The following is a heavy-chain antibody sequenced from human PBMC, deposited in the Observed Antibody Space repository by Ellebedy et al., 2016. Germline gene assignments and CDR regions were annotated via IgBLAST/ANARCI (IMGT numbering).Heavy chain of an antibody. V-gene: IGHV3-30-3*01. CDR1: GFTFSSYA. Sequence: GGSLRLSCAASGFTFSSYAMHWVRQAPGKGLEWVAVISYDGSNKYYADSVKGRFTISRGNSKNTLYLQMNSLRAEDTAVYYCARYRTTVTFMGVDYWGQGTLVTVSS. D-gene: IGHD4-17*01. CDR2: ISYDGSNK. J-gene: IGHJ4*02. CDR3: ARYRTTVTFMGVDY.